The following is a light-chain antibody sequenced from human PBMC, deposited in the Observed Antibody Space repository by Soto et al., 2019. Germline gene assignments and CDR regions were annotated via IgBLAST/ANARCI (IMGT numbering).Light chain of an antibody. V-gene: IGKV3-11*01. CDR2: DAS. CDR3: QQRSNWPIT. CDR1: QSVSSY. J-gene: IGKJ5*01. Sequence: EVVLTQSPATLSLSPGERATLSFMAIQSVSSYLAWYQQKPGQAPRLLIYDASNRATGIPARFSGSGSGTDFTLTISSLEPEDFAVYYCQQRSNWPITFGQGTRLEIK.